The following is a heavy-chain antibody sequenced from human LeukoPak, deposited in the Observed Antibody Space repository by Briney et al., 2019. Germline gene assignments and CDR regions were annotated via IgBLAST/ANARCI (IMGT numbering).Heavy chain of an antibody. V-gene: IGHV4-61*01. CDR2: IYYSGST. J-gene: IGHJ4*02. CDR3: AKGGHSSGWYHDY. CDR1: GGSVRSDNYY. D-gene: IGHD6-19*01. Sequence: PSETLSLTCIVSGGSVRSDNYYWSWIRQPPGRGLEWIGYIYYSGSTNYNPSLKSRITISVDTSKNQFSLKLSSVTAADTAVYYSAKGGHSSGWYHDYWGQGTLVTVSS.